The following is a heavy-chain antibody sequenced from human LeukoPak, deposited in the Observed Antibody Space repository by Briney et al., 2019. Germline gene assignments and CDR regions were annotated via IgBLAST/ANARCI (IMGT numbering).Heavy chain of an antibody. V-gene: IGHV3-53*01. CDR2: IYSGGST. CDR3: ARGPDSSGWYEDGMDV. Sequence: GGSLRLSCAASGFTVSSNYMSWVRQAPGKGLEWVSVIYSGGSTYYPDSVKGRFTISRDNSKNTLYLQMNSLRAEDTAVYYCARGPDSSGWYEDGMDVWGQGTTVTVSS. D-gene: IGHD6-19*01. J-gene: IGHJ6*02. CDR1: GFTVSSNY.